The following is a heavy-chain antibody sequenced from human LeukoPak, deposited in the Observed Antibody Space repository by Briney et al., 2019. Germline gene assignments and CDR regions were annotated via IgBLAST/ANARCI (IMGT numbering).Heavy chain of an antibody. CDR2: INHSGST. V-gene: IGHV4-34*01. CDR3: ARGGREWLVLGLGRAFDI. J-gene: IGHJ3*02. Sequence: PSETLSLTCAVYGGSFSGYYWSWIRQPPGKGLEWIGEINHSGSTNYNPSLKSRVTISVDTSKNQFSLKLSSVTAADTAVYYCARGGREWLVLGLGRAFDIWGQGAMVTVSS. D-gene: IGHD6-19*01. CDR1: GGSFSGYY.